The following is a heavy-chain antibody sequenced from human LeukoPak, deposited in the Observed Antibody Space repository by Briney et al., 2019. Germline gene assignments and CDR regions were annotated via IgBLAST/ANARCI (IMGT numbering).Heavy chain of an antibody. D-gene: IGHD2-15*01. J-gene: IGHJ5*02. CDR2: MNPKNGNT. V-gene: IGHV1-8*01. Sequence: ASVKVPCKASGYTFTNYDINWVRQATGQGPEWMGWMNPKNGNTGYAQKFQGRVTMTRNTSISTAYMELSSLRSDDTAVYYCARDQDIVVVVAALRQREMGGFDPWGQGTLVTVSS. CDR3: ARDQDIVVVVAALRQREMGGFDP. CDR1: GYTFTNYD.